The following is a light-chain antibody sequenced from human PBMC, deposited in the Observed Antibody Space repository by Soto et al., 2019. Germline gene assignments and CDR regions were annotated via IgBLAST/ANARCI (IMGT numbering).Light chain of an antibody. CDR1: QSLGSY. CDR3: QQYGSSPFT. CDR2: GAS. J-gene: IGKJ3*01. Sequence: SVLTQSPGTLSLSPGERATLSCRASQSLGSYLAWYQQKPGQAPRLLIYGASSRATGIPDRFSGSGSGTDFTLTISRLEPEDFAVYYCQQYGSSPFTFGPGTKVDIK. V-gene: IGKV3-20*01.